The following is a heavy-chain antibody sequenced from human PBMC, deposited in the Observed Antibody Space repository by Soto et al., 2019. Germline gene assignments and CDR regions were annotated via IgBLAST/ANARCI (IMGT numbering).Heavy chain of an antibody. CDR3: ARGHYGGHGLDV. CDR1: GVSISSGRYS. Sequence: PSETLSLTCAVSGVSISSGRYSWSWIRQPPGKGLEWIAYIYHSVSTYYNPSLKSRVTLSVDRSKNQFSLTLSSVTAADTAVCYCARGHYGGHGLDVWGQGTTVTVS. D-gene: IGHD4-17*01. V-gene: IGHV4-30-2*01. J-gene: IGHJ6*02. CDR2: IYHSVST.